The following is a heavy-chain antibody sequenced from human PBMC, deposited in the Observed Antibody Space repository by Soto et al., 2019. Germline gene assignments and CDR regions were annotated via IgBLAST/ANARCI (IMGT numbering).Heavy chain of an antibody. CDR2: IDPSDSYT. CDR3: ARLRSSTSFYYYGMDV. Sequence: PGESLKISCKGSGYSFTSYWISWVRQMPGKGLEWMGRIDPSDSYTNYSPSFQGHVTISADKSISTAYLQWSSLKASDTAMYYCARLRSSTSFYYYGMDVWGQGTTVTVSS. CDR1: GYSFTSYW. J-gene: IGHJ6*02. D-gene: IGHD2-2*01. V-gene: IGHV5-10-1*01.